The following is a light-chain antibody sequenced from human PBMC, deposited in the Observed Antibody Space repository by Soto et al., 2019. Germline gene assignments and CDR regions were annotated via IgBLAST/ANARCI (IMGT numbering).Light chain of an antibody. Sequence: EIVLTQSPATLSLSPGERATLSCRASQTVDTYLAWYQQKPGQSPILLIYDVSDRATGIRARFSGSGSGTDFTLTISSLEPEDVAVYYCQHRRAWPVTFGGGTRVEIK. CDR2: DVS. CDR1: QTVDTY. J-gene: IGKJ4*01. CDR3: QHRRAWPVT. V-gene: IGKV3-11*01.